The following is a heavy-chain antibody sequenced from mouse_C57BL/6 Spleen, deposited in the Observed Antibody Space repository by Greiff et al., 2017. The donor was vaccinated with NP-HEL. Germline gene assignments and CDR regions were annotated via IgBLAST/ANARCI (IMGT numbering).Heavy chain of an antibody. D-gene: IGHD2-4*01. CDR1: GYTFTSYW. J-gene: IGHJ3*01. CDR3: AGNYDYDGCAY. V-gene: IGHV1-64*01. CDR2: IHPNSGST. Sequence: VQLQQPGAELVKPGASVKLSCKASGYTFTSYWMHWVKQRPGQGLEWIGMIHPNSGSTNYNEKFKSKATLTVDKSSSTAYMQLSSLTSEDSAVYYCAGNYDYDGCAYWGQGTLVTVSA.